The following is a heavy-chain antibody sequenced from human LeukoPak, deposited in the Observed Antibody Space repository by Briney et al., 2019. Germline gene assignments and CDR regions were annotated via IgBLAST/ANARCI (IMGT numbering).Heavy chain of an antibody. D-gene: IGHD5-24*01. Sequence: SETLSLTCAVYGGSFSGYYWSWIRQPPGKGLEWIGEINHSGSTNYNPSLKSRVTISVDTSKNQFSLKLSSVTAEDTAVYYCARAWEMAQPNDYWGQGTLVTVSS. CDR2: INHSGST. J-gene: IGHJ4*02. V-gene: IGHV4-34*01. CDR1: GGSFSGYY. CDR3: ARAWEMAQPNDY.